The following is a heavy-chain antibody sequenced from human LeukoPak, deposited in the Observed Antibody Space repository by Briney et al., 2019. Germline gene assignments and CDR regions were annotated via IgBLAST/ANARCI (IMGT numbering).Heavy chain of an antibody. V-gene: IGHV2-5*02. CDR2: IYWDDDK. J-gene: IGHJ6*04. D-gene: IGHD3-3*01. CDR3: AHSLDFWGALSF. Sequence: SGPTLVKPTQTLTLTCTFSGFSLTTSGVGVGWIRQPPGKALEWLALIYWDDDKRYSPSLNSRLTITKDTSKNQVVLTMTNMDPVGTATYYCAHSLDFWGALSFWGKGTTVTVSS. CDR1: GFSLTTSGVG.